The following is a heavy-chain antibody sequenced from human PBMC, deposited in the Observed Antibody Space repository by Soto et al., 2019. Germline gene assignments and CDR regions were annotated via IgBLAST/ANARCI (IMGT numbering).Heavy chain of an antibody. CDR1: GGSISSGGYY. V-gene: IGHV4-31*03. Sequence: QVQLQESGPGLVKPSQTLSLTCTVSGGSISSGGYYWSWIRQHPGKGLEWIGYIYYSGSTYYNPYLKSRVTIAVDPSKNQFSLKLSSVTAADTAVYYCARDRNVGLVSEFDYWGQGTLVTVSS. J-gene: IGHJ4*02. CDR2: IYYSGST. CDR3: ARDRNVGLVSEFDY. D-gene: IGHD3-9*01.